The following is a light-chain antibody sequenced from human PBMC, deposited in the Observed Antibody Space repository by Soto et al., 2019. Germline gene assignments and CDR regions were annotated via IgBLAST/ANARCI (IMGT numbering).Light chain of an antibody. Sequence: QTVVTQAPSLTVSPGGTVTLSCGSSTCAVTGGHYPYWFQQKPGQAPRTLIYDTSDKHSWPPARFSGSLPGGQAALTLSGAQPEDEAEYYCLLTYSGAGVFGGGTKLTVL. V-gene: IGLV7-46*01. J-gene: IGLJ2*01. CDR1: TCAVTGGHY. CDR3: LLTYSGAGV. CDR2: DTS.